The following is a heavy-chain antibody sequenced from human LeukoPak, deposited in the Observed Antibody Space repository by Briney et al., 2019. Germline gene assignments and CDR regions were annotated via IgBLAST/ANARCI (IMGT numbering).Heavy chain of an antibody. CDR3: ASIGELGTWFDP. D-gene: IGHD7-27*01. Sequence: PSETLSLTCTVSGGSISSYYWSWIRQPPGKGLEWIGYIYYSGSTNYNPSLKSRVTISVDTSKNQFSLKLSSVTAADTAVYYCASIGELGTWFDPWGQGTLVTVSS. J-gene: IGHJ5*02. V-gene: IGHV4-59*01. CDR1: GGSISSYY. CDR2: IYYSGST.